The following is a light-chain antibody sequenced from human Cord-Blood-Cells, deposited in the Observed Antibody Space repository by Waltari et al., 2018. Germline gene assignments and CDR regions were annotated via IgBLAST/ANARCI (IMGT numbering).Light chain of an antibody. CDR3: MQALQTPLT. V-gene: IGKV2-28*01. Sequence: IVMTQSPLSLPVTPGEPASISCRSSQSLLHSNGYNYWDWYLQKPGQSPQLLIYLGSNRASGVPDRFSGSGSGTDVTLKISRVEAEDVGVYYCMQALQTPLTFGGGTKVEIK. J-gene: IGKJ4*01. CDR1: QSLLHSNGYNY. CDR2: LGS.